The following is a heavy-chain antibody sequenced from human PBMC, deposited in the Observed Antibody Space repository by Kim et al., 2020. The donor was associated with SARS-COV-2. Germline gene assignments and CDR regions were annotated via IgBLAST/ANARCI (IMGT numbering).Heavy chain of an antibody. D-gene: IGHD3-10*01. Sequence: YEQNFQGRLTSTRDRSATTAYLELSGLTSKDTAVYFCAREGSGSYNWFDPWGQGTLVTVSS. J-gene: IGHJ5*02. CDR3: AREGSGSYNWFDP. V-gene: IGHV1-3*01.